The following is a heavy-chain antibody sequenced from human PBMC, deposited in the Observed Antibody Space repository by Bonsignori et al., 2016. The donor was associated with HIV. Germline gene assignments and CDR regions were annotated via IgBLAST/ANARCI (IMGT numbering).Heavy chain of an antibody. Sequence: QLQLQESGPGLVKPSETLSLTCSVSGGSVRSTPYYWAWIRQPPGKGLEWIGSIWYTGTTDFNPSLKSRVTMSVDTSNNQFSLKLSSVTAADAAVYFCARYKFGARWSVFDFWGQGTLVPVSS. CDR3: ARYKFGARWSVFDF. J-gene: IGHJ4*02. CDR1: GGSVRSTPYY. D-gene: IGHD4/OR15-4a*01. CDR2: IWYTGTT. V-gene: IGHV4-39*01.